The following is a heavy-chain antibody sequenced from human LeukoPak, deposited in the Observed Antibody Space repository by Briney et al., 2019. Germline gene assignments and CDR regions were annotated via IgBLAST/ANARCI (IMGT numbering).Heavy chain of an antibody. D-gene: IGHD3-9*01. CDR3: AKDERGEYYDILTGYYPQTFDY. Sequence: GGSLRLSCAASGFTVGSYAMSWARQAPGKGLEWVSAISTSGGSTYYADSVRGRFTISRDISKNTLYLQMSSLRVEDTAVYYCAKDERGEYYDILTGYYPQTFDYWGQGTLVTVSS. CDR2: ISTSGGST. V-gene: IGHV3-23*01. J-gene: IGHJ4*02. CDR1: GFTVGSYA.